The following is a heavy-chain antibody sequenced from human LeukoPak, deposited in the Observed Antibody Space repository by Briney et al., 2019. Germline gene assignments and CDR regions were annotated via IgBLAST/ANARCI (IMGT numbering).Heavy chain of an antibody. CDR2: TIPIFGTA. V-gene: IGHV1-69*05. CDR1: GGTFSSYA. CDR3: ARVPGYDFWSGYYDY. J-gene: IGHJ4*02. D-gene: IGHD3-3*01. Sequence: ASVKVSCKASGGTFSSYAISWVRQAPGQGLEWMGRTIPIFGTANYAQKFQGRVTITTDESTSTAYMELRSLRSEDTAVYYCARVPGYDFWSGYYDYWGQGTLVTVSS.